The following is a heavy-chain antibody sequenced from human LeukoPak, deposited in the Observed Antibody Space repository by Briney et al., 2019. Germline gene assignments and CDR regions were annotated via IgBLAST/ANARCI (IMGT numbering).Heavy chain of an antibody. J-gene: IGHJ6*03. CDR1: GFTFSSYS. CDR2: ISSSGSTI. V-gene: IGHV3-48*04. D-gene: IGHD1-14*01. CDR3: ARKRTDSQYYYYMDV. Sequence: GGSLRLSCAASGFTFSSYSMNWVRQAPGKGLEWVSYISSSGSTIYYADSVKGRFTISRDNAKNSLYLQVNSLRAEDTAVYYCARKRTDSQYYYYMDVWGKGTTVTVSS.